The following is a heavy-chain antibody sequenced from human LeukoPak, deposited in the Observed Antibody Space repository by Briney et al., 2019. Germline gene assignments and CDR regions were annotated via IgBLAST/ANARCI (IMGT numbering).Heavy chain of an antibody. J-gene: IGHJ4*02. D-gene: IGHD3-3*01. CDR3: VTEFWYRFDY. CDR1: GFTFNTAW. Sequence: PGGSLRLSCAASGFTFNTAWLSWFRQAPGKGLEWLATTTRDGSGKEYVDSVRGRFTISRDNAKNSIYLQMNTLSAEDTAVYFCVTEFWYRFDYWGQGLLVTVSS. V-gene: IGHV3-7*01. CDR2: TTRDGSGK.